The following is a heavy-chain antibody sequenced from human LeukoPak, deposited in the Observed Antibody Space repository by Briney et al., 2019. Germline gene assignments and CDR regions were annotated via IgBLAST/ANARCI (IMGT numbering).Heavy chain of an antibody. J-gene: IGHJ3*02. V-gene: IGHV3-15*01. Sequence: GGSLRLSCAASGFTFSNAWMSWVRQAPGKGLEWVGRIKSKTDGGTTDYAAPVKGRFTISRDDSKNTLYLQMNSLKTEDTAVYYCTTESGSKEGAFDIWGQGTMVTVSS. CDR2: IKSKTDGGTT. CDR3: TTESGSKEGAFDI. CDR1: GFTFSNAW.